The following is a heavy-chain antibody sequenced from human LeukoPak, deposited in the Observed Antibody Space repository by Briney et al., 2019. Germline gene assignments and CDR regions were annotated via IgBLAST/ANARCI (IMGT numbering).Heavy chain of an antibody. CDR1: GGTFSSYA. CDR2: IIPIFGTA. D-gene: IGHD5-24*01. J-gene: IGHJ4*02. V-gene: IGHV1-69*05. Sequence: SVKVSCKASGGTFSSYAISWLRQAPGQGLEWMGGIIPIFGTANYAQKFQGRVTITTDESTSTAYMELSSLRSEDTAVYYCARGGLGMATIRGFDYWGQGTLVTVSS. CDR3: ARGGLGMATIRGFDY.